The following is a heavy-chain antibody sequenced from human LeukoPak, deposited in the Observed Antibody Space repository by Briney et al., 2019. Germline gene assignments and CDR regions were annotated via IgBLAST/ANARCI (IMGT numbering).Heavy chain of an antibody. Sequence: SETLSLTCTVSGGSISSRSYYCGWIRQPPGKGLEWIGSIYYSGSTYYNPSLKSRVTISVDTSKNQFSLKLNSVTAADTAVYYCARLGGSYYADFDSWGQGALVTVSS. D-gene: IGHD1-26*01. CDR2: IYYSGST. CDR1: GGSISSRSYY. V-gene: IGHV4-39*01. CDR3: ARLGGSYYADFDS. J-gene: IGHJ4*02.